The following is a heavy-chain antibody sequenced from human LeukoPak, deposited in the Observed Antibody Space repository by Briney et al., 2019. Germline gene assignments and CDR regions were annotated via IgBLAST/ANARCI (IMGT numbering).Heavy chain of an antibody. CDR1: GGSISSGSYY. CDR2: IYHSGST. V-gene: IGHV4-39*07. Sequence: PSETLSLTCTVSGGSISSGSYYWSWIRQPAGKGLEWIGSIYHSGSTYYNPSLKSRVIVSVDTSKNQFSLQLSSVTAADTAVYYCARGGLRYFDWLLTSWFDPWGQGTLVTVSS. D-gene: IGHD3-9*01. CDR3: ARGGLRYFDWLLTSWFDP. J-gene: IGHJ5*02.